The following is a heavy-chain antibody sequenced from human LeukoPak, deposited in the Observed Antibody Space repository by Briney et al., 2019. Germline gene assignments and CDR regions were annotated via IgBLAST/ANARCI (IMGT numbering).Heavy chain of an antibody. J-gene: IGHJ3*02. D-gene: IGHD2-2*01. CDR1: GFTVSSNY. CDR2: IYSGGST. CDR3: ARAGYCSSTSCFNIYAFDI. Sequence: PGGSLRLSCAASGFTVSSNYMSWVRQAPGKGLEWVSVIYSGGSTYYADSVKGRFTISRDNSKNTLYLQMNSLRAEDTAVYYCARAGYCSSTSCFNIYAFDIWGQGTTVTVSS. V-gene: IGHV3-53*01.